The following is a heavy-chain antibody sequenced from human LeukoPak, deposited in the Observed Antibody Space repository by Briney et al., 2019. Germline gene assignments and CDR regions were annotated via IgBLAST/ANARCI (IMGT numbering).Heavy chain of an antibody. CDR3: ARDGYCSSTSCYYFDY. CDR1: GFTFSNYW. D-gene: IGHD2-2*01. J-gene: IGHJ4*02. CDR2: INSDGSST. V-gene: IGHV3-74*01. Sequence: GGSLRLSCAASGFTFSNYWIHWVRQAPGKGLVWVSRINSDGSSTSYADSVKGRFAISRDNAKNTLYLQMNSLRAEDTAVYYCARDGYCSSTSCYYFDYWGQGTLVTVSS.